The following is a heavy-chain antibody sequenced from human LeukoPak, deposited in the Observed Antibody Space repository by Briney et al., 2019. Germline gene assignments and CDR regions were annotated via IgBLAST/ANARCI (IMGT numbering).Heavy chain of an antibody. CDR3: TRGPPGDY. D-gene: IGHD3-10*01. V-gene: IGHV3-21*01. J-gene: IGHJ4*02. Sequence: PGGSLRLSCAASGFTFSTFSMSWVRQAPGKGLEWVSSISSSSSYIYYADSVQGRFTISRDNAKNSLYLQMNCLRADGTAVYYCTRGPPGDYWGRGTLVTVSS. CDR2: ISSSSSYI. CDR1: GFTFSTFS.